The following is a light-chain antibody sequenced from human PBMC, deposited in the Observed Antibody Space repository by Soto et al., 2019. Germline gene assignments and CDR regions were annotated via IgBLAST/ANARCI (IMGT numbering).Light chain of an antibody. CDR3: QQYHRSSIT. CDR2: DAS. J-gene: IGKJ5*01. CDR1: QSLNNE. V-gene: IGKV1-5*01. Sequence: DIQMTQSPSTLSASVGDRVTITCRASQSLNNELAWYQQKPGKAPNLLMYDASTLERGVPSRFSGTGSGTEFTLTISSLQPDDVATYYCQQYHRSSITFGQGTRLEIK.